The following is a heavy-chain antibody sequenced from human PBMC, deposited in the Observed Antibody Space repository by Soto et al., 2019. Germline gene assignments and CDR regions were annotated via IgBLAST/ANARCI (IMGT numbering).Heavy chain of an antibody. CDR1: GGTFSSYP. J-gene: IGHJ4*02. D-gene: IGHD3-22*01. CDR3: AMRNTSGYLRYFDS. Sequence: GASVKVSCKASGGTFSSYPITWVRQAPGQGLEWMGGTFPIFDRGNYAQKFQGRLTITTDKSTNTAYTELSSLRSEDTAVYYCAMRNTSGYLRYFDSWGQGTRGTVS. V-gene: IGHV1-69*05. CDR2: TFPIFDRG.